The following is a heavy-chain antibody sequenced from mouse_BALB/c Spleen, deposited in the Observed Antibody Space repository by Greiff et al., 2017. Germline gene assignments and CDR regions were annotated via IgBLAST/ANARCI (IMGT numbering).Heavy chain of an antibody. CDR1: GFTFSSYG. J-gene: IGHJ4*01. V-gene: IGHV5-6*01. CDR3: ARQRGYDYDGTMDY. Sequence: EVMLVESGGDLVKPGGSLKLSCAASGFTFSSYGMSWVRQTPDKRLEWVATISSGGSYTYYPDSVKGRFTISRDNAKNTLYLQMSSLKSEDTAMYYCARQRGYDYDGTMDYWGQGTSVTVSS. CDR2: ISSGGSYT. D-gene: IGHD2-4*01.